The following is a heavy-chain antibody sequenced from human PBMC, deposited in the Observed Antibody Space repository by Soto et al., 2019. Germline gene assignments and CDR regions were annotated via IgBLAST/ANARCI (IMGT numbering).Heavy chain of an antibody. V-gene: IGHV3-30*18. J-gene: IGHJ3*02. CDR3: AKDLGHGGRGAFDI. CDR1: GFTFSYYG. D-gene: IGHD7-27*01. CDR2: IQYDGSNK. Sequence: QVQLVESGGGVVQPGRSLGLSCAASGFTFSYYGMHGVRQAPGKGLEWGAVIQYDGSNKYYADSVKGRFTISRDNSKNTLYLQMNSLRAEDTAVYYCAKDLGHGGRGAFDIWGQGTMVTVSS.